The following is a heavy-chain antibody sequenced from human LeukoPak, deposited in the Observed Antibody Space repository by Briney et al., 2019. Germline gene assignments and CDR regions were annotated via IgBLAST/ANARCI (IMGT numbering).Heavy chain of an antibody. Sequence: GGSLRLSCAASGFTFNSYAMSWVRQAPGKGLDWVSTISFSGSGGTTYYADSVKGRFTISRDNSKNTLYLQVNSLSAEDTAVYYCAKVRRGSFDAFDIWGQGTMVTVSS. CDR3: AKVRRGSFDAFDI. J-gene: IGHJ3*02. D-gene: IGHD6-13*01. CDR1: GFTFNSYA. V-gene: IGHV3-23*01. CDR2: ISFSGSGGTT.